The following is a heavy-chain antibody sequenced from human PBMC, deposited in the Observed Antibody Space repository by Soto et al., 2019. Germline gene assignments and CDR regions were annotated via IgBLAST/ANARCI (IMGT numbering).Heavy chain of an antibody. CDR2: IYYGGST. J-gene: IGHJ4*02. V-gene: IGHV4-30-4*01. D-gene: IGHD6-6*01. CDR3: ASRIVSIAARSAYFDY. CDR1: GGSISSGDYY. Sequence: SETLSLTCTVSGGSISSGDYYWSWIRQPPGKGMEWIGYIYYGGSTYYNSSLKSRVTISVDTSKNQFSLKLSSVTAADTAVYYCASRIVSIAARSAYFDYWGQGTLVTVSS.